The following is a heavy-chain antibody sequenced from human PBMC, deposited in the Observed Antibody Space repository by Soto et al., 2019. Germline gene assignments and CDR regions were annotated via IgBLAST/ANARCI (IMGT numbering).Heavy chain of an antibody. CDR3: MREAIVVIPAAQPSHFDS. V-gene: IGHV1-18*01. J-gene: IGHJ4*02. D-gene: IGHD2-2*01. Sequence: QVQLVQSGAEVKKPGASVKVSCKGLGYNFIKYGINWVRQAPGQGLEWMGWISPYSGYTHSAQKFQGRLTLTTDTAATTAYMELRSLRSAVTALYYCMREAIVVIPAAQPSHFDSWGPGTLVTVSS. CDR1: GYNFIKYG. CDR2: ISPYSGYT.